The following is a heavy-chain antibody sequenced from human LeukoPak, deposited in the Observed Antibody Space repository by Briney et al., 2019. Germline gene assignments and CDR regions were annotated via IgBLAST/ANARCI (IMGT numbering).Heavy chain of an antibody. Sequence: GGSLRLSCAASGFTFSYYSMNWVRQSPGKGLEWVSSISRSSTYTYYADSLKGRIATPRDNSKDSLYLQMNSLRVEDTAVYYCARGGGDSGYDYDDFWGQGTLVTVSS. CDR1: GFTFSYYS. CDR2: ISRSSTYT. D-gene: IGHD5-12*01. J-gene: IGHJ4*02. CDR3: ARGGGDSGYDYDDF. V-gene: IGHV3-21*01.